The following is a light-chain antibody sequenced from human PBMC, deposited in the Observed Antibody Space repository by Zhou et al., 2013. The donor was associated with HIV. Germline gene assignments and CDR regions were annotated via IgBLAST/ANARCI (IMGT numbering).Light chain of an antibody. Sequence: AIVITQSPPSLSASTGDTVTITCRASQGIGTYLAWYQQKPREGPLTLLIYSASSLQSGIPSRFSGSGSGTDFTLTINCLQSEDFATYYCQHYYSYPWTFGQGTKRGNQ. CDR3: QHYYSYPWT. CDR2: SAS. J-gene: IGKJ1*01. CDR1: QGIGTY. V-gene: IGKV1-8*01.